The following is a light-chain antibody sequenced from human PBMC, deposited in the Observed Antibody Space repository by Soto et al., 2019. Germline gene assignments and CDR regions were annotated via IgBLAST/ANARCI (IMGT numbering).Light chain of an antibody. J-gene: IGLJ2*01. CDR2: EAS. V-gene: IGLV2-23*01. CDR1: SSDVGGYNL. Sequence: QSALTQPASVSGSPGQSITISCTGTSSDVGGYNLVSWYQQHPGKAPKLMIYEASKRPSGVSNRFSGSKSGNTASLTISGLQAEDEADYYCCSYAGSSTLLFGGGTKVTVL. CDR3: CSYAGSSTLL.